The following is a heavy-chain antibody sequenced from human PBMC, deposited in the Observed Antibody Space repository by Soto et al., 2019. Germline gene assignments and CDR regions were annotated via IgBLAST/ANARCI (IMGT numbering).Heavy chain of an antibody. V-gene: IGHV3-53*04. CDR2: LHSGGDT. CDR3: ARDGPYYYASRMDV. Sequence: EVQLVESGGGLVQPGGSLRLSCVASGIPVSSNYMTWVRQAPGKGLEWVSVLHSGGDTYYANSVKGRFTISRHVSTNTVFLQMNSLTAEDTAVYYCARDGPYYYASRMDVW. CDR1: GIPVSSNY. D-gene: IGHD3-10*01. J-gene: IGHJ6*01.